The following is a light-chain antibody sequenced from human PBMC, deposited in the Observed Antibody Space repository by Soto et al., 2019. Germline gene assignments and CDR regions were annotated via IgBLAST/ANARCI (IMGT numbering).Light chain of an antibody. CDR3: QQRSSWPFA. J-gene: IGKJ4*01. V-gene: IGKV3-11*01. CDR1: QSVSYY. CDR2: DAS. Sequence: EIVLTQSPATLSLSPGERATLSCRASQSVSYYLAWYQQKPGQAPRLLIYDASSRATGIPARFSGSGSGTDFTLTISSLEPEDFAVYYCQQRSSWPFAFGGGTKVEIK.